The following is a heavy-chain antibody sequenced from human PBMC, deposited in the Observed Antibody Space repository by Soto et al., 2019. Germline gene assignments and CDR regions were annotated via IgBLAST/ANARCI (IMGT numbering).Heavy chain of an antibody. Sequence: LRLSCAASGFTFSSYWMSWVRQAPGKGLEWVANIKQDGSEKYYVDSVKGRFTISRDNAKNSLYLQMNSLRAEDTAVYYCARVVYDFWSGYWYDYYYGMDVWGQGTTVTVSS. D-gene: IGHD3-3*01. V-gene: IGHV3-7*01. CDR3: ARVVYDFWSGYWYDYYYGMDV. CDR2: IKQDGSEK. CDR1: GFTFSSYW. J-gene: IGHJ6*02.